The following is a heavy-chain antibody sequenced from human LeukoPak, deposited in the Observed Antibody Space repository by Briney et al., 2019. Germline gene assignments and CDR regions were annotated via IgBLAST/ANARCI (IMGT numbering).Heavy chain of an antibody. V-gene: IGHV3-9*01. Sequence: GRSLRLSCAASGFTFDDYAMHWVRQAPGKGLEWVSGISWNSGSIGYADSVKGRFTIPRDNAKNSLYLQMNSLRAEDTALYYCARVNLEGIYDWYFDLWGRGNLVTVSS. D-gene: IGHD2/OR15-2a*01. J-gene: IGHJ2*01. CDR1: GFTFDDYA. CDR2: ISWNSGSI. CDR3: ARVNLEGIYDWYFDL.